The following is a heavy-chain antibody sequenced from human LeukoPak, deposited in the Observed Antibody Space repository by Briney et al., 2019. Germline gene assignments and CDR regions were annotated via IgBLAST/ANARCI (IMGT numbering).Heavy chain of an antibody. CDR3: AKASSGRNAFDI. V-gene: IGHV3-23*01. Sequence: GGSLRLSCAASGFTFSSYAMSWVRQATGKGLEWVSAISGSGGSTYYADSVKGRFTISRDNSKNTLYLQMNSLRAEDTAVYYCAKASSGRNAFDIWGKGTMVTVSS. D-gene: IGHD6-19*01. CDR1: GFTFSSYA. J-gene: IGHJ3*02. CDR2: ISGSGGST.